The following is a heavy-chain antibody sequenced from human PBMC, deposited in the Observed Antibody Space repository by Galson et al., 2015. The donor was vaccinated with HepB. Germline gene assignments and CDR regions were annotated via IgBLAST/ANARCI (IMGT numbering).Heavy chain of an antibody. D-gene: IGHD2-2*01. J-gene: IGHJ4*02. Sequence: SVKVSCKASGDFSSFAISWVRQAPGQGLEWMGRIIPIFGKANYARKFQGRVTITADKSTSTAYMELSSLSSEDTAVYYCARDEPEYCSSATCYGVFDHWGQGTRLTVSS. CDR1: GDFSSFA. V-gene: IGHV1-69*04. CDR2: IIPIFGKA. CDR3: ARDEPEYCSSATCYGVFDH.